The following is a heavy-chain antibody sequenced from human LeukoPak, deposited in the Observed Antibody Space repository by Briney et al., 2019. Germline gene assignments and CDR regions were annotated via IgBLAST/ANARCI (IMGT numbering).Heavy chain of an antibody. Sequence: SETLSLACTVSGGSISSHYWSWIRQPPGKGLEWIGYIYYSGSTNYNPSLKSRVTISVDTSKNQFSLKLSSVTAADTAVYYCARDGWFDAWGQGTLVTVSS. CDR3: ARDGWFDA. V-gene: IGHV4-59*11. J-gene: IGHJ5*02. CDR2: IYYSGST. CDR1: GGSISSHY.